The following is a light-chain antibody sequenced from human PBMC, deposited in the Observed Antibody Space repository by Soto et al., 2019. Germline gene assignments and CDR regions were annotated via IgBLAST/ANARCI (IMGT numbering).Light chain of an antibody. Sequence: ENVLTQSPGTLSLSPGEGATLSCRASQSVTKNFLAWYQQKPGQAPRLLIYCASSRPGGIPGRFSGSGSGTGFTLTILRLEHEDFAVYYCQQYGSSPYTSGQGNKVEIK. CDR2: CAS. CDR3: QQYGSSPYT. J-gene: IGKJ2*01. CDR1: QSVTKNF. V-gene: IGKV3-20*01.